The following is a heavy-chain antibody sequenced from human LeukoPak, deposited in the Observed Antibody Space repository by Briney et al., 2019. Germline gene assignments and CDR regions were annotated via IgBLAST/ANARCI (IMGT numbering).Heavy chain of an antibody. Sequence: SETLSLTCTVSGGSISSGSYFWTWIRQPAGKGLELIGHISTSGSTNYNPSLKSRVTISVDTSKNQFSLNLTSVTAADTAVYYCARRSGYSNSSGFGYWGQGTLVTVSS. V-gene: IGHV4-61*09. J-gene: IGHJ4*02. CDR1: GGSISSGSYF. D-gene: IGHD6-6*01. CDR3: ARRSGYSNSSGFGY. CDR2: ISTSGST.